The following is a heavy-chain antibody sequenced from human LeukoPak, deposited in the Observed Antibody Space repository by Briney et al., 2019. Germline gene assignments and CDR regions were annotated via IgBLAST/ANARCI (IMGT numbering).Heavy chain of an antibody. Sequence: SGRSLRLSCAASGFTFSSSAMHWVRQAPGKGLEWVAVISYDGSNKYYADSVKGRFTISRDNSKNTLYLQMNSLRAEDTAVYYCAKPSGINYDILTGSRGGFDYWGQGTLVTVSS. CDR2: ISYDGSNK. J-gene: IGHJ4*02. CDR3: AKPSGINYDILTGSRGGFDY. V-gene: IGHV3-30-3*02. D-gene: IGHD3-9*01. CDR1: GFTFSSSA.